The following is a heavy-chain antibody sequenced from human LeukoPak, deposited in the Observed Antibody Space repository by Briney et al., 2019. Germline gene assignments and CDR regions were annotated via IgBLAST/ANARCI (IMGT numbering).Heavy chain of an antibody. J-gene: IGHJ4*02. D-gene: IGHD5-18*01. CDR1: GFTFSSYE. CDR3: ARGGRGHSFAQADY. Sequence: GGSLRLSCAASGFTFSSYEMNWVRQAPGKGLEWVSYISSTGSNIYYSDSVKGRFTISRDNAKSSLYLQMNSVRAEDTAVYYCARGGRGHSFAQADYWGQGTLVTVSS. V-gene: IGHV3-48*03. CDR2: ISSTGSNI.